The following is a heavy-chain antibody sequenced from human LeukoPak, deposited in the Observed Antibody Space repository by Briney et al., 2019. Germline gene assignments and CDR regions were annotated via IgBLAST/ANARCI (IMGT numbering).Heavy chain of an antibody. Sequence: PVGSLRLSCAASGFTFGSYGMHWVRQAPGKGLEWVAVISYDGSNKYYADSVKGRFTISRDNSKNTLYLQMNSLRAEDTAVYYCAKLPSGTDAFDIWGQGTMVTVSS. CDR2: ISYDGSNK. J-gene: IGHJ3*02. CDR3: AKLPSGTDAFDI. CDR1: GFTFGSYG. V-gene: IGHV3-30*18. D-gene: IGHD2-2*01.